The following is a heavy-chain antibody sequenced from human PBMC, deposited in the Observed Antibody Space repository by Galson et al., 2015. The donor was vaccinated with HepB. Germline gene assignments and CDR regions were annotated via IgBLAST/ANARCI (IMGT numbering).Heavy chain of an antibody. J-gene: IGHJ2*01. CDR3: ARSYFDL. CDR2: IKEDGSEK. CDR1: GVTFSSSW. Sequence: LRLSCAASGVTFSSSWMHWVRQAPGKGLEWVANIKEDGSEKYYVDSVKGRFTISRDNAKNSLYLQMNSLRAEDTAVYYCARSYFDLWGRGTLVTVSS. V-gene: IGHV3-7*01.